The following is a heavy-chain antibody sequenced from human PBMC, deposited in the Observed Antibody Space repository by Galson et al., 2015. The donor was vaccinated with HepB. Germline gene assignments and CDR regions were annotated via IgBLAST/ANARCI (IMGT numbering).Heavy chain of an antibody. CDR2: IYSGGST. V-gene: IGHV3-53*01. D-gene: IGHD1-14*01. J-gene: IGHJ3*02. CDR1: GFTVSSNY. Sequence: SLRLSCAASGFTVSSNYMSWVRQAPGKGLEWVPVIYSGGSTYYADSVKGRFTISRDNSKNTLYLQMNSLRAEDTAVYYCARDPRYSHAFDIWGQGTMVTVSS. CDR3: ARDPRYSHAFDI.